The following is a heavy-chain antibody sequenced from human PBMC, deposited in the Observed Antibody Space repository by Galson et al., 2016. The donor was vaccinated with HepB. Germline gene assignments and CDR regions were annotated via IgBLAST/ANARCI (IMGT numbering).Heavy chain of an antibody. J-gene: IGHJ4*02. V-gene: IGHV3-74*01. CDR2: INDGSRT. D-gene: IGHD5/OR15-5a*01. CDR1: GFTFTNHW. Sequence: SLRLSCAASGFTFTNHWMHWVRQAPGKGLVWVSRINDGSRTSYADSVKGRFTISRDNAKNTLFLQMNSLRAEDKAVYYCARDRLGGRPGFDSWGQGTLVTVSS. CDR3: ARDRLGGRPGFDS.